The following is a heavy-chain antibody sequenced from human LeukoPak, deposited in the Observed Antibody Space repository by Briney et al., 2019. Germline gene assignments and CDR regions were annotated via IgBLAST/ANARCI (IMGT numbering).Heavy chain of an antibody. J-gene: IGHJ3*02. V-gene: IGHV3-69-1*01. CDR2: ISSSSYI. Sequence: PGGSLRLSCVASGFTFSNDWMHWVRQAPGKGLEWVSSISSSSYIYYADSVKGRFTISRDNAKNSLYLQMNSLRAEDTAVYYCARPMTTVTTGDAFDIWGQGTMVTVSS. CDR3: ARPMTTVTTGDAFDI. D-gene: IGHD4-17*01. CDR1: GFTFSNDW.